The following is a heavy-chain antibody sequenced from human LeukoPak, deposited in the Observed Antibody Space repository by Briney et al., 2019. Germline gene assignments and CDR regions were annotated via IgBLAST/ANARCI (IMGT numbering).Heavy chain of an antibody. V-gene: IGHV3-74*01. Sequence: GGSLRLSCAASGFTFSRYWIHWVRQAPGKGPVWVSRINSDGSTTTYADSVKGRFTISRDNAKNSLYLQMNSLRAEDTALYYCAKDISPLSYYDSSGYYSQFDYWGQGTLVTVSS. D-gene: IGHD3-22*01. CDR1: GFTFSRYW. CDR2: INSDGSTT. J-gene: IGHJ4*02. CDR3: AKDISPLSYYDSSGYYSQFDY.